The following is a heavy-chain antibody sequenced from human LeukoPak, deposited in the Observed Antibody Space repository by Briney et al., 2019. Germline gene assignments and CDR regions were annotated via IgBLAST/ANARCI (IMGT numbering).Heavy chain of an antibody. CDR3: ARQDRYYDFWSGYYTTNNYYYGMDV. V-gene: IGHV1-18*04. Sequence: ASVKVSCKASGYTFTGYYMHWVRQAPGQGLEWMGWISAYNGNTNYAQKLQGRVTMTTDTSTSTAYMELRSLRSDDTAVYYCARQDRYYDFWSGYYTTNNYYYGMDVWGQGTTVTVSS. J-gene: IGHJ6*02. CDR2: ISAYNGNT. D-gene: IGHD3-3*01. CDR1: GYTFTGYY.